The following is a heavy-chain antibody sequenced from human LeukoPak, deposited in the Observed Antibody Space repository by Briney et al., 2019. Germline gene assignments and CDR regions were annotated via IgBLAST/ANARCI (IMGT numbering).Heavy chain of an antibody. J-gene: IGHJ4*02. V-gene: IGHV4-34*01. CDR2: INHSGST. CDR3: ASEIVGATTYFDY. CDR1: GGSFSGYY. D-gene: IGHD1-26*01. Sequence: PSETLSLTCAVYGGSFSGYYWSWIRQPPGKGLEWIGEINHSGSTNYNPSLKSRVTISVDTSKNQFSLKLSSVTAADTAVYYCASEIVGATTYFDYWGQGTLVTVSS.